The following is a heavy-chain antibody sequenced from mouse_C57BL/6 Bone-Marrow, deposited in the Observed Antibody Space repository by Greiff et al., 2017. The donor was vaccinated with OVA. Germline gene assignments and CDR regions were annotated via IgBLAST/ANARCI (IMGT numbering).Heavy chain of an antibody. J-gene: IGHJ2*01. D-gene: IGHD1-1*01. CDR3: ARPIYYYGSSLDY. V-gene: IGHV1-55*01. Sequence: QVQLQQPGAELVKPGASVKMSCKASGYTFTSYWITWVKQRPGQGLEWIGDIYPGSGSTNYNEKFKSKATLTVDTSSSTAYMQLSSLTSEDSAVYYCARPIYYYGSSLDYWGQGTTLTVSS. CDR2: IYPGSGST. CDR1: GYTFTSYW.